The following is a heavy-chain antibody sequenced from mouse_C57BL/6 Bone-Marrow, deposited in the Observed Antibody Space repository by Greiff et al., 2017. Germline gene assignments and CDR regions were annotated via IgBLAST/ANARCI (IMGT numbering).Heavy chain of an antibody. Sequence: VQLQESGAELARPGASVKLSCKASGYTFTSYGISWVKQRTGQGLEWIGEIYPRSGNTYYNEKFKGKATLTADKSSSTAYMELRSLTSEDSAVYFCARRDMSNYFDYWGQGTTLTVSS. D-gene: IGHD2-3*01. CDR2: IYPRSGNT. V-gene: IGHV1-81*01. CDR3: ARRDMSNYFDY. CDR1: GYTFTSYG. J-gene: IGHJ2*01.